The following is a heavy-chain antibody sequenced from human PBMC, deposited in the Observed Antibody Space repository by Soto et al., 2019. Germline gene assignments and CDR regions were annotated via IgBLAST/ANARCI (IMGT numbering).Heavy chain of an antibody. J-gene: IGHJ4*02. CDR2: IYYSGST. D-gene: IGHD3-10*01. CDR1: GGSISSSSSY. CDR3: AILCTTDLLMTSYFDS. V-gene: IGHV4-39*01. Sequence: WGTLSLTCAVSGGSISSSSSYWGWIRQPPGKGLEWIGSIYYSGSTYYNPSLKSRVNILQDTSKNQFSLNLTSMTAADTAVYYCAILCTTDLLMTSYFDSWGQGTLVTVST.